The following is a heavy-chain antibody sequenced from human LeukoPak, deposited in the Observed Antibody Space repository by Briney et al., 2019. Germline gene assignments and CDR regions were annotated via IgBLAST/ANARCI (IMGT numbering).Heavy chain of an antibody. Sequence: GGSLRLSCAASGFTFSSYGMNWVRQAPGKGLEWVAFIRYDGSNKYFADSVKGRFTIYRDNCKNTLFLQMNSLRAEDTAVYYCARGGYYNILTGFRGRFLGFDYWGQGTLVTVSS. D-gene: IGHD3-9*01. CDR2: IRYDGSNK. V-gene: IGHV3-30*02. J-gene: IGHJ4*02. CDR3: ARGGYYNILTGFRGRFLGFDY. CDR1: GFTFSSYG.